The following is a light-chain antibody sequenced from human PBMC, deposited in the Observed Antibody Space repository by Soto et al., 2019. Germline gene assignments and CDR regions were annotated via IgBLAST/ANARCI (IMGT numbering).Light chain of an antibody. J-gene: IGKJ5*01. V-gene: IGKV2-28*01. CDR3: MQALQTTSIT. CDR1: QSLMHSNGYNY. CDR2: LSS. Sequence: DIVMTQSPPSLPVTPGEPASISCRSTQSLMHSNGYNYLDWYLQKPGQSPQLLIYLSSNRASGVPDRFSGSGSGTECKLEIRRVEAEDGGVYYCMQALQTTSITFGQGTRLEIK.